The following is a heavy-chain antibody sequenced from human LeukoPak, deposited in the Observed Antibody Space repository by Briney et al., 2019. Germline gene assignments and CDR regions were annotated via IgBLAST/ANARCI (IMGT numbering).Heavy chain of an antibody. CDR1: GFTFSSYS. D-gene: IGHD6-13*01. V-gene: IGHV3-21*01. Sequence: GGSLRLSCAASGFTFSSYSMNWVRQAPGKGLEWVSSISSSSSYIYYADSVKGRFTISRDNAKNSLYLQMNSLRAEDTAVYYCARELIDSSSWSWWFDPWGQGTLVTVSS. CDR3: ARELIDSSSWSWWFDP. J-gene: IGHJ5*02. CDR2: ISSSSSYI.